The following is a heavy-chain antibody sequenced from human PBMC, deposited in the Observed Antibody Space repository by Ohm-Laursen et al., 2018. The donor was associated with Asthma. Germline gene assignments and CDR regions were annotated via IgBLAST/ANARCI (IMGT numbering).Heavy chain of an antibody. D-gene: IGHD2-2*02. V-gene: IGHV3-9*01. CDR3: AKDIGYCSSTSCHMGYYYYGMDV. Sequence: SLRLSCAASGFTFDDYAMHWVRQAPGKGLEWVSGISWNSGSIGYADSVKGRFTISRDNAKNSLYPQMNSLRAEDTAVYYCAKDIGYCSSTSCHMGYYYYGMDVWGQGTTVTVSS. J-gene: IGHJ6*02. CDR1: GFTFDDYA. CDR2: ISWNSGSI.